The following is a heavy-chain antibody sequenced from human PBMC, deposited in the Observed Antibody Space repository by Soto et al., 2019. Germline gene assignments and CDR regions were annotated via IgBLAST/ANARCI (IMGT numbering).Heavy chain of an antibody. V-gene: IGHV1-18*01. J-gene: IGHJ6*02. Sequence: GASVKVSCKASGYTFTSYGISWVRQAPGQGLEWMGWISAYNGNTNYAQKLQGRVTMTTDTSTSTAYMELRSLRSDDAAVYYCARDRSSSWIPLPANYYGMDVWGQGTTVTVSS. D-gene: IGHD6-13*01. CDR3: ARDRSSSWIPLPANYYGMDV. CDR2: ISAYNGNT. CDR1: GYTFTSYG.